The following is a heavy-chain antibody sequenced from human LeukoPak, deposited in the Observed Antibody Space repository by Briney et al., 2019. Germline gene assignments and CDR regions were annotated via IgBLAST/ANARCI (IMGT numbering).Heavy chain of an antibody. D-gene: IGHD3-16*01. Sequence: GGSLRLSCTASGFIFGDYAMSWVRQAPGKGLECVGFIRSKAYGGTTEYAASVKGRFTISRDDSKSIAYLQMNSPKTEDTAVYYCARGYATRGRDSSVGFDYWGQGALVTVSS. CDR1: GFIFGDYA. CDR2: IRSKAYGGTT. V-gene: IGHV3-49*04. J-gene: IGHJ4*02. CDR3: ARGYATRGRDSSVGFDY.